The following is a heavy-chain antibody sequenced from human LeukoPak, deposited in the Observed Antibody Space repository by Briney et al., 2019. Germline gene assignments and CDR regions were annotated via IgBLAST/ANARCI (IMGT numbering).Heavy chain of an antibody. D-gene: IGHD3-22*01. CDR3: ARGPYSYDSSGAFDI. Sequence: SETLSLTCTVSGDSISSGDYYWSWIRQPAGKGLEWIGRISSSGSTNYNPSLKSRVTISVDTSKNQFSLKPSSVTAADTAVYFCARGPYSYDSSGAFDIWGQGTMVTVPS. V-gene: IGHV4-61*02. CDR1: GDSISSGDYY. J-gene: IGHJ3*02. CDR2: ISSSGST.